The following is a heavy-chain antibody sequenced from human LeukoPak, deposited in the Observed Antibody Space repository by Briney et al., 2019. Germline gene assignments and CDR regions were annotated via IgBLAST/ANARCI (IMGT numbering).Heavy chain of an antibody. Sequence: GGSLRLSCAASGFTFSSYAMSWVRQGPGKGLEWVSAISASGGSTYYADSVKGRFTISRDNSKNTLYLQMNSLRAEDTAVYYCAKGNYDFWSGYSYLGFDYWGQGTLVTVSS. CDR1: GFTFSSYA. J-gene: IGHJ4*02. CDR2: ISASGGST. V-gene: IGHV3-23*01. D-gene: IGHD3-3*01. CDR3: AKGNYDFWSGYSYLGFDY.